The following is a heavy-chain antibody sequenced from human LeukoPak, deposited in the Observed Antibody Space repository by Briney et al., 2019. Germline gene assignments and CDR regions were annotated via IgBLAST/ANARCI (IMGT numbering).Heavy chain of an antibody. Sequence: SCKASGGTFTSYAMHWVRQAPGKGLEWVAVISYDGSNKYYADSVKGRFTISRDNSKNTLYLQMNSLRAEDTAVYYCARDRAYGDYRDAFDIWGQGTMVTVSS. CDR2: ISYDGSNK. CDR1: GGTFTSYA. CDR3: ARDRAYGDYRDAFDI. D-gene: IGHD4-17*01. V-gene: IGHV3-30*04. J-gene: IGHJ3*02.